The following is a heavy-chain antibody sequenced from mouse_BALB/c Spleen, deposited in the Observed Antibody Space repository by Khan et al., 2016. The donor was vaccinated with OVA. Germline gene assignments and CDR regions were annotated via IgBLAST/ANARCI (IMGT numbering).Heavy chain of an antibody. V-gene: IGHV2-6-4*01. CDR1: GFSLSRYS. CDR2: MWIGGST. D-gene: IGHD3-3*01. Sequence: QVQLKESGPGLVAPSQSLSITCTVSGFSLSRYSIHWVRQPPGKGLEWPGIMWIGGSTDYNSALKSRLSISKDNSKSQVFLKMNSLHTDATAMYYCARNRDRGSYWYFDVWSAGTTVTVSS. CDR3: ARNRDRGSYWYFDV. J-gene: IGHJ1*01.